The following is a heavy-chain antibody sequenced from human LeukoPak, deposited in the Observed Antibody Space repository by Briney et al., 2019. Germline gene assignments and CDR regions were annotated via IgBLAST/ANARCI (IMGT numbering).Heavy chain of an antibody. CDR3: ASVVDHYYGSGSYPLYYYYYGMDV. V-gene: IGHV4-34*01. Sequence: KPSETLSLTCAVYGGSFSGYYWSWIRQPPGKGLEWIGEINHSGSTNYNPSLKSRVTISVDTSKNQFSLKLSSVTAADTAVYYCASVVDHYYGSGSYPLYYYYYGMDVWGQGTTVTVSS. J-gene: IGHJ6*02. D-gene: IGHD3-10*01. CDR2: INHSGST. CDR1: GGSFSGYY.